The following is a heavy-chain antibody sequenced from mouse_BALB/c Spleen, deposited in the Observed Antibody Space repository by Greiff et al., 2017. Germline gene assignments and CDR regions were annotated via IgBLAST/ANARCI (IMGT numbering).Heavy chain of an antibody. Sequence: QVQLQQSGAELVRPGVSVKISCKGSGYTFTDYAMHWVKQSHAKSLEWIGVISTYYGDASYNQKFKGKATMTVDKSSSTAYMELARLTSEDSAIYYCARITTAHYAMDYWGQGTSVTVSS. CDR3: ARITTAHYAMDY. CDR1: GYTFTDYA. J-gene: IGHJ4*01. D-gene: IGHD1-2*01. CDR2: ISTYYGDA. V-gene: IGHV1S137*01.